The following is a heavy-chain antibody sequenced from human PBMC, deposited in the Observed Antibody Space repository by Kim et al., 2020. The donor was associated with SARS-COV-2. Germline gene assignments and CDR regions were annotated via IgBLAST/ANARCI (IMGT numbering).Heavy chain of an antibody. V-gene: IGHV1-18*01. Sequence: QKLQGRVTMTTDTSTSTAYMELRSLRSDDTAVYYCARELDIYYDSSGYHHWGQGTLVTVSS. D-gene: IGHD3-22*01. J-gene: IGHJ4*02. CDR3: ARELDIYYDSSGYHH.